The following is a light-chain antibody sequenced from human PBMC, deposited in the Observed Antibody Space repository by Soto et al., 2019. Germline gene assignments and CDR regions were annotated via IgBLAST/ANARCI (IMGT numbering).Light chain of an antibody. CDR3: SSYTSSNTWV. CDR1: SSDVGGYNY. CDR2: EVS. Sequence: QSALTQPASVSGCPGQSITISCTGTSSDVGGYNYVSWYQQHPGKAPKVMIYEVSNRPSGVSNRFSGSKSGNTASLTISGLQAEDEADYYCSSYTSSNTWVFGGGTKVTVL. V-gene: IGLV2-14*01. J-gene: IGLJ3*02.